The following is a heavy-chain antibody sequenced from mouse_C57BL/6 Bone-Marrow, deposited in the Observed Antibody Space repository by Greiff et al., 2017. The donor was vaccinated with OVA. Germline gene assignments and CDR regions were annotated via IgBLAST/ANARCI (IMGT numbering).Heavy chain of an antibody. Sequence: EVKLMESGEGLVKPGGSLKLSCAASGFTFSSYAMSWVRQTPEKRLEWVAYISSGSDYIYYADTVKGRFTISRDNARNTLYLQMSSLKSEDTAMYYCTRDPAQATGFAYWGQGTLVTVSA. V-gene: IGHV5-9-1*02. CDR3: TRDPAQATGFAY. CDR1: GFTFSSYA. CDR2: ISSGSDYI. J-gene: IGHJ3*01. D-gene: IGHD3-2*02.